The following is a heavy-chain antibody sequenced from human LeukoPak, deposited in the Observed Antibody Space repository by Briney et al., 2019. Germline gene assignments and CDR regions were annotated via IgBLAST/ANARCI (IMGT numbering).Heavy chain of an antibody. CDR3: ARGDCSGGSCYPYYYYYGMDV. Sequence: EASVKVSGKASVGTFSSYAISWERQASGQGLEWMGGIIPIFGTANYAQKFQGRVTITADESTSTAYMELSSLRSEDTAVYYCARGDCSGGSCYPYYYYYGMDVWGQGTTVTVSS. CDR1: VGTFSSYA. CDR2: IIPIFGTA. V-gene: IGHV1-69*13. D-gene: IGHD2-15*01. J-gene: IGHJ6*02.